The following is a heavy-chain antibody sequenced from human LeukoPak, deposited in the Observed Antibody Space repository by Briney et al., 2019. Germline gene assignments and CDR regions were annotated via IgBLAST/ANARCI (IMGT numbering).Heavy chain of an antibody. CDR1: AFSSNTYS. CDR3: ARGGASHFES. D-gene: IGHD3-16*01. Sequence: SGGSLRLSCAADSAFSSNTYSWIRQTPGKGLEWVAKMKEDGSATFYVDSVRGRFTISRDNAKRSLYLQMSSLKVEDTAVYYCARGGASHFESWGQGTLVTVSS. J-gene: IGHJ4*02. CDR2: MKEDGSAT. V-gene: IGHV3-7*04.